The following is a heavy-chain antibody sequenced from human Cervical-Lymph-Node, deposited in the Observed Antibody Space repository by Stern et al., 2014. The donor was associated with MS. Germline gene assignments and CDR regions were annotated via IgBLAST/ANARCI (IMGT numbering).Heavy chain of an antibody. CDR1: GFTFLSSA. Sequence: QLEESGPEVKRPGTSVRVSCKASGFTFLSSAMQWVRQARGQRLEWIGFIVVDRADTRYAQKFHDRVTISRDMSTSTVNMELSSLRSEDTVVYYCAAEGEYIRSGIYHYTGMDVWGQGTTVTVSS. CDR2: IVVDRADT. D-gene: IGHD3-10*01. CDR3: AAEGEYIRSGIYHYTGMDV. V-gene: IGHV1-58*02. J-gene: IGHJ6*02.